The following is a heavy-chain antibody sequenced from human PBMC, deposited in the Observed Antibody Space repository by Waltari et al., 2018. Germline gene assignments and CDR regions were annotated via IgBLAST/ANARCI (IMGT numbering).Heavy chain of an antibody. V-gene: IGHV4-34*01. Sequence: QVQLQQWGAGLLKPSETLSLTCAVYGGSFSGYYWSWIRPPPGKGLEWIGEINHSGSTNDNPSLKSRVTISVDTSKNQFSLKLSSVTAADTAVYYCARQFRAAAGTPYFDYWGQGTLVTVSS. J-gene: IGHJ4*02. CDR1: GGSFSGYY. D-gene: IGHD6-13*01. CDR3: ARQFRAAAGTPYFDY. CDR2: INHSGST.